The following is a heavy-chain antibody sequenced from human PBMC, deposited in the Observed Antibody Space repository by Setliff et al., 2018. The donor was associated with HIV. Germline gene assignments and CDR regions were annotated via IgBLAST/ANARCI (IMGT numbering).Heavy chain of an antibody. CDR2: INTDGTYI. V-gene: IGHV3-74*01. J-gene: IGHJ4*02. CDR3: VRDRDWAFDY. Sequence: GSLRLSCAASGFTFSRFWMHWVRQVPGKGLMWVSRINTDGTYIHYADSVKGRFTISRDNAKNILYLQMNSLRAEDTAVYYCVRDRDWAFDYWGQGILVTVSS. D-gene: IGHD3-9*01. CDR1: GFTFSRFW.